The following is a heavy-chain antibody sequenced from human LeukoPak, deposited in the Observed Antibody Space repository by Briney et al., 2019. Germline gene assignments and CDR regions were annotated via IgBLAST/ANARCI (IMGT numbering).Heavy chain of an antibody. CDR3: AKGSYYDSSGSFYFDY. D-gene: IGHD3-22*01. CDR1: GFTFSSYA. V-gene: IGHV3-23*01. Sequence: PGGSLRLSCVASGFTFSSYAMSWVRQAPGKGLEWVSAISGSGGNTYYADSVKGRFTISRDNSKNTLYVQVNGLGTEDTAAYYCAKGSYYDSSGSFYFDYWGQGTLVTVSS. J-gene: IGHJ4*02. CDR2: ISGSGGNT.